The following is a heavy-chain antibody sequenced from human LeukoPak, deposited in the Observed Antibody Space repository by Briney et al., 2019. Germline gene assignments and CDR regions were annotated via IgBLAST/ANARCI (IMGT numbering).Heavy chain of an antibody. CDR3: ARDVGRDYDILTGLDY. Sequence: ASVKVSCKASGYTFTSYYMHWVRQAPGQGLEWMGIINPSGGSTSYAQKFQGRVTMTRDTSTSTVYMELSSLRSEDTAVYYCARDVGRDYDILTGLDYWGQGTLVTVSS. V-gene: IGHV1-46*01. CDR2: INPSGGST. CDR1: GYTFTSYY. D-gene: IGHD3-9*01. J-gene: IGHJ4*02.